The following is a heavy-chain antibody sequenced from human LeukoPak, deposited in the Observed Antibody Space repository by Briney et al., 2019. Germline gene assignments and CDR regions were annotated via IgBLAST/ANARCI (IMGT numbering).Heavy chain of an antibody. CDR1: GFTFSSYA. J-gene: IGHJ6*03. D-gene: IGHD2-15*01. CDR3: AKDPRGLPPAPYYYYYMDV. V-gene: IGHV3-23*01. CDR2: ISGSGGST. Sequence: GGSLRLSCAASGFTFSSYAMSWVRQAPGKGLEWVSAISGSGGSTYYADSVKGRFTISRDNSKNTLYLQMNSLRAEDTAVYYCAKDPRGLPPAPYYYYYMDVWGKGTTVTVSS.